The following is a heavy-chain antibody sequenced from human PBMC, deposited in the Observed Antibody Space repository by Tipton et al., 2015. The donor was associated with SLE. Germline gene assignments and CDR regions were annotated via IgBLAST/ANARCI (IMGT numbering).Heavy chain of an antibody. CDR1: GGSISSYY. D-gene: IGHD1-1*01. V-gene: IGHV4-59*01. J-gene: IGHJ2*01. Sequence: TLSLTCTVSGGSISSYYWSWIRQPPGKGLEWIGYIYYSGSTNYNPSLKSRVTISVDTSKNQFSLKLSSVTAADTAVYYCARESTEYFDLWGRGTLVTVSS. CDR2: IYYSGST. CDR3: ARESTEYFDL.